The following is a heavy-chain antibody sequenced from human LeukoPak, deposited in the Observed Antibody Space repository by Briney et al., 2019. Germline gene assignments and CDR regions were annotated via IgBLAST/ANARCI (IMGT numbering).Heavy chain of an antibody. V-gene: IGHV1-69*04. J-gene: IGHJ3*01. CDR3: ARPLDSSTSTCAFDL. CDR1: GGTFSSYA. CDR2: IIPILGIA. Sequence: ASVKVSCKASGGTFSSYAISWVRQAPGQGLEWMGRIIPILGIANYAQKFQGRVTITADKSTSTAYMELSSLRSEDTAVYYCARPLDSSTSTCAFDLWGQGTMVTVSS. D-gene: IGHD6-13*01.